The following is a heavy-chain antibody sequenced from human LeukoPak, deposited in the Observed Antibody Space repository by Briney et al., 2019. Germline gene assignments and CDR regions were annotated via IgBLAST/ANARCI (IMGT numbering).Heavy chain of an antibody. D-gene: IGHD5-18*01. CDR1: GFTFSSYS. CDR3: ARSLVGYSYDPYYFDY. Sequence: GGSLRLSCAASGFTFSSYSMNWFRQAPGKGLEWVSYISSSSSTIYYADSVKGRFTISRDSAKNSLYLQMNSLRAEDTAVYYCARSLVGYSYDPYYFDYWGQGTLVTVSS. V-gene: IGHV3-48*01. CDR2: ISSSSSTI. J-gene: IGHJ4*02.